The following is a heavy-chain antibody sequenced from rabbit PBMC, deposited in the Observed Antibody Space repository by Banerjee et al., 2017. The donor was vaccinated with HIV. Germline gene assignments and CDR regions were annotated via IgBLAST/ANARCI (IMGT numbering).Heavy chain of an antibody. CDR3: ARSATMDIAFKF. V-gene: IGHV1S40*01. J-gene: IGHJ4*01. CDR2: IVSGSENT. Sequence: QSLEESGGDLVKPGASLTLTCTASGFSFSSNDYMSWVRQAPGKGLEWIARIVSGSENTAYASWAKGRFTISKTSSTTVALQMTSLTAADTATYFCARSATMDIAFKFWGQGTLVTVS. CDR1: GFSFSSNDY. D-gene: IGHD5-1*01.